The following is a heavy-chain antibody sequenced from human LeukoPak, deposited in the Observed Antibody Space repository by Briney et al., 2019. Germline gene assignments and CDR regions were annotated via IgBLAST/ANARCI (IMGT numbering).Heavy chain of an antibody. Sequence: GGSLRLSCAASGFTFSSYSMNWVRQAPGKGLEWVSSISSSSSYIYYADSVKGRFTISRDNAKNSLYLQMNSLRAEDTAVYYCARFETRQTRGDYWGQGTLATVSS. D-gene: IGHD1-1*01. CDR3: ARFETRQTRGDY. CDR1: GFTFSSYS. CDR2: ISSSSSYI. J-gene: IGHJ4*02. V-gene: IGHV3-21*01.